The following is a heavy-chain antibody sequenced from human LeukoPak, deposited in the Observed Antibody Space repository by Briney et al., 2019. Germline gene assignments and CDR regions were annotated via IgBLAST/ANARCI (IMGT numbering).Heavy chain of an antibody. CDR2: ISSSSSYM. CDR3: ATLTLFSTFQEYYFDY. V-gene: IGHV3-21*01. D-gene: IGHD2-21*01. Sequence: GGSLRLSCAASGFTFSSYSMNWVRQAPGKGLEWVSSISSSSSYMYYADSVKGRFTISRDNAKSSLYLQMNSLRAEDTAVYYCATLTLFSTFQEYYFDYWGQGTLVTVSS. J-gene: IGHJ4*02. CDR1: GFTFSSYS.